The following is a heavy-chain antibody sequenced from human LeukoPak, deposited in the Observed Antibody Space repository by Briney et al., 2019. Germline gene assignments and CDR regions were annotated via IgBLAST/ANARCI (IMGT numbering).Heavy chain of an antibody. CDR3: ARDMGTGECSSIRCYAFDS. CDR2: LTHDGNNK. V-gene: IGHV3-30*03. CDR1: GFTFSDYY. Sequence: PGGSLRLSCAASGFTFSDYYMSWIRQAPGKGLEWVAGLTHDGNNKYYGDSVEGRFTISKENSKNTLHLQMNSLRAEDSAIYYCARDMGTGECSSIRCYAFDSWGQGTLVTVSS. D-gene: IGHD2-2*01. J-gene: IGHJ4*02.